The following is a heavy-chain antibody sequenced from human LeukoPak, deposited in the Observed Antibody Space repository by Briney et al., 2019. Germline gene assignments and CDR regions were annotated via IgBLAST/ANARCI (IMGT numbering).Heavy chain of an antibody. V-gene: IGHV3-30*04. CDR1: GFTFSSYF. J-gene: IGHJ4*02. D-gene: IGHD6-19*01. CDR2: MSYDGSNK. Sequence: GGSLRLSCAASGFTFSSYFMHWVRQAPGKGLEWVAVMSYDGSNKYYADSVKGRFTISRDNSKNTLYLQMNSLRAEDTAVYYCAKSRLAYSSGWSTDLGDYWGQGTLVTVSS. CDR3: AKSRLAYSSGWSTDLGDY.